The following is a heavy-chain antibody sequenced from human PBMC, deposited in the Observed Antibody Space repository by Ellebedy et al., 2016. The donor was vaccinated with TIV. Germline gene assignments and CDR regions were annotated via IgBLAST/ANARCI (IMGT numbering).Heavy chain of an antibody. J-gene: IGHJ4*02. CDR1: GYTFTSYF. V-gene: IGHV1-46*01. CDR2: INPIGGST. CDR3: VRDLSTADYRDY. Sequence: ASVKVSCKASGYTFTSYFIYWARQAPGQGLEWMGVINPIGGSTTYAQKFQGRVAMTRDTSTSTVYMELSSLRSEDTAVYYCVRDLSTADYRDYWGQGTLVTVSS. D-gene: IGHD4-11*01.